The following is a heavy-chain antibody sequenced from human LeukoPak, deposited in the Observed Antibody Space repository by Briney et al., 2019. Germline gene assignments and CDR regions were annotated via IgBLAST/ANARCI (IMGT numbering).Heavy chain of an antibody. Sequence: GGSLRLSCIASGFSFSGHWMHWARQLPGKGLVWVSRINTDGSITNYADSVKGRFSISRDNAKNTLYLQMSSLRAEDTAVYYCAKDQVAARPEGGQFDYWGQGTLVTVSS. V-gene: IGHV3-74*01. CDR2: INTDGSIT. CDR1: GFSFSGHW. D-gene: IGHD6-6*01. CDR3: AKDQVAARPEGGQFDY. J-gene: IGHJ4*02.